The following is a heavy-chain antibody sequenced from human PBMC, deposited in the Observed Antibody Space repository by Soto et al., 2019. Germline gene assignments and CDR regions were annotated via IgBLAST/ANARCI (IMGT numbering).Heavy chain of an antibody. V-gene: IGHV5-51*01. D-gene: IGHD1-26*01. CDR1: GYSFSNYW. CDR3: ARLPNLYSPYFDD. CDR2: LFPGDADT. J-gene: IGHJ4*02. Sequence: GESLKISCQGSGYSFSNYWIGWVRQMPGKGLEWMGSLFPGDADTKDSPSFQGQVTISVDKSITTAYLLFTSLKASDTAIYSCARLPNLYSPYFDDWGQGTLVTVSS.